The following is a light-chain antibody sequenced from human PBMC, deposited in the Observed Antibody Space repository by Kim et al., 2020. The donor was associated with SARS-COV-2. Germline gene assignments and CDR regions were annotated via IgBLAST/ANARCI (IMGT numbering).Light chain of an antibody. V-gene: IGKV3-20*01. Sequence: STGERATLYCRASQTVNNYLAGYQQKPGQAPRLLIYGESSRATGIPERFSGSGSGTDFTLTISRLEPEDFAVFYCQQYAGSPLSATFGGGTKLEI. J-gene: IGKJ4*01. CDR2: GES. CDR3: QQYAGSPLSAT. CDR1: QTVNNY.